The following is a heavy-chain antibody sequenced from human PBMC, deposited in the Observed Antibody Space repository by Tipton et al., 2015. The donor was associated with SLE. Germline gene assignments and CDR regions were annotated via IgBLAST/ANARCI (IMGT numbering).Heavy chain of an antibody. CDR3: ARGYGDYSNWFDP. CDR2: ISYRGNT. Sequence: TLSLTCNVFGGSISSYYWSWIRQSPGKGLEWIAYISYRGNTDYNPSLKSRVTISVDTSKNQFSLKLSSVTAADTAVYYCARGYGDYSNWFDPWGQRTLVTVSS. D-gene: IGHD4-17*01. V-gene: IGHV4-59*01. J-gene: IGHJ5*02. CDR1: GGSISSYY.